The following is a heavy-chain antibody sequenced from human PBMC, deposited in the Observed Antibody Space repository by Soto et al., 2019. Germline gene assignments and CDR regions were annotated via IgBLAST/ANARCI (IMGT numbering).Heavy chain of an antibody. CDR2: ISAYNGNT. CDR3: ARDRAVAGTGSYYYYGMDV. Sequence: ASVKVSCKASGYTFTSYGISWVRQAPGQGLEWMGWISAYNGNTNYAQKLQGRVTMTTDTSTSTAYMELRSLRSDDTAVYYCARDRAVAGTGSYYYYGMDVWGQGTTVTVYS. V-gene: IGHV1-18*01. J-gene: IGHJ6*02. D-gene: IGHD6-19*01. CDR1: GYTFTSYG.